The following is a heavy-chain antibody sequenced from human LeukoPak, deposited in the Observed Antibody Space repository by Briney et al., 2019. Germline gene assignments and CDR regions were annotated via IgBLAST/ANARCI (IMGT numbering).Heavy chain of an antibody. Sequence: GASVKVSCKASGYTFTGYYMHWVRQAPGQGLEWMGWINPNSGGTDYAQKFQGWVTMTRDTSISTAYMELSRLRSDDTAVYYRARDYGSGSPYFDYWGQGTLVTVSS. V-gene: IGHV1-2*04. CDR3: ARDYGSGSPYFDY. CDR2: INPNSGGT. D-gene: IGHD3-10*01. CDR1: GYTFTGYY. J-gene: IGHJ4*02.